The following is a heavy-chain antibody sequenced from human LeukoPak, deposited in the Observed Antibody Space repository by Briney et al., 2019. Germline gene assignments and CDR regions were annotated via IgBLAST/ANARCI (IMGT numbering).Heavy chain of an antibody. CDR1: GYTFTAYY. D-gene: IGHD5-18*01. V-gene: IGHV1-2*02. CDR3: ARSADGYTCGHFDF. J-gene: IGHJ4*02. CDR2: INPNTGDT. Sequence: ASVKVSCKASGYTFTAYYMHWVRQAPGQGLEGMGWINPNTGDTNYAQNFQGRVTMNRDTSISTAYMELSSLRSDDTAVYYCARSADGYTCGHFDFWGQGTLVTVSS.